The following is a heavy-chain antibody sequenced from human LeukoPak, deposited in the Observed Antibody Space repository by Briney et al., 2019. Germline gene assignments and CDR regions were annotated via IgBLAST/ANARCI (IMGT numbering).Heavy chain of an antibody. CDR1: GFTFSSYA. CDR2: ISGSGGST. V-gene: IGHV3-23*01. J-gene: IGHJ4*02. D-gene: IGHD3-22*01. CDR3: AKDLPTLAPLGMIDAIMSGH. Sequence: GGSLRLSCAASGFTFSSYAMSWVRQAPGKGLEWVSAISGSGGSTYYVDSVKGRFTISRDNSKNTLYLQMNSLRAEDTAVYYCAKDLPTLAPLGMIDAIMSGHWGQGTLVTVSS.